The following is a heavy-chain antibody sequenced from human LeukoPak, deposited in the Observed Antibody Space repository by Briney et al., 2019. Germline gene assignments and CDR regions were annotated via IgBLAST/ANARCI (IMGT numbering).Heavy chain of an antibody. CDR1: GYTFTSYG. D-gene: IGHD3-10*01. V-gene: IGHV1-18*01. J-gene: IGHJ6*03. CDR2: ISAYNGNT. CDR3: ARVYYGSGSYYTFYYYYMDV. Sequence: ASVKVSCKASGYTFTSYGISWVRQAPGQGLEWMGWISAYNGNTNYAQKLQGRVTMTTDTSTSTAYMELRSLRSDDTAVYYCARVYYGSGSYYTFYYYYMDVWGKGTTVTVSS.